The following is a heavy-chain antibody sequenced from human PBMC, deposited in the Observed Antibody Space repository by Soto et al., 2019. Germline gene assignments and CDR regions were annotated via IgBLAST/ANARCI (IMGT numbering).Heavy chain of an antibody. Sequence: GGSLRLSGAAAGFTFSSYGMHWVRQAPGKGLEWVAVIWYDGSNKYYADSVKGRFTISRDNSKNTLYLQMNSLRAEDTAVYYCARLDSSGYYYWFDPWGQGTLVTVSS. CDR2: IWYDGSNK. J-gene: IGHJ5*02. CDR1: GFTFSSYG. D-gene: IGHD3-22*01. V-gene: IGHV3-33*01. CDR3: ARLDSSGYYYWFDP.